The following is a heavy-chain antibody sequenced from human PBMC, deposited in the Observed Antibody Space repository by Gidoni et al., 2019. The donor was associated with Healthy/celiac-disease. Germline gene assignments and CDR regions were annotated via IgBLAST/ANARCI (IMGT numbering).Heavy chain of an antibody. V-gene: IGHV2-5*02. CDR2: IYWDDDK. D-gene: IGHD2-15*01. Sequence: QITLKESGPTLVKPTQTLTLTCTFSVFSLSTSGVGVGWIRQPPGKALEWLALIYWDDDKRYSPSLKSRLTITKDTSKNQVVLTMTNMDPVDTATYYCAHNIMVVAATAFDYWGQGTLVTVSS. CDR3: AHNIMVVAATAFDY. J-gene: IGHJ4*02. CDR1: VFSLSTSGVG.